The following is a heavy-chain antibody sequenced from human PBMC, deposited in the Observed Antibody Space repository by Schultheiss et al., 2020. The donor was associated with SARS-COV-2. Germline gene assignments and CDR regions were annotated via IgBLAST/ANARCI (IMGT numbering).Heavy chain of an antibody. CDR1: GGSFSGYY. J-gene: IGHJ6*03. V-gene: IGHV4-34*01. Sequence: SETLSLTCAVYGGSFSGYYWSWIRQPPGKGLEWIGEINHSGSTNYNPSLKSRVTISVDTPKNQFSLKLSSVTAADTAVYYCARARYSSGWYKYYMDVWGKGTTVTVSS. D-gene: IGHD6-19*01. CDR3: ARARYSSGWYKYYMDV. CDR2: INHSGST.